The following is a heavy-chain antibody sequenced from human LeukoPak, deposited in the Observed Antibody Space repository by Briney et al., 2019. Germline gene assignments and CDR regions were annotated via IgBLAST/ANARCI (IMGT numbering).Heavy chain of an antibody. CDR2: IYYSGST. CDR3: ARASSSGWIYFDY. CDR1: GGSISSSSYY. V-gene: IGHV4-39*07. D-gene: IGHD6-19*01. Sequence: SETLSLTCTVSGGSISSSSYYWGWIRQPPGKGLEWIGSIYYSGSTNYNPSLKSRVTVSVDTSKNLFSLKVNSVTADDTAVYYCARASSSGWIYFDYWGQGTLVTVSS. J-gene: IGHJ4*02.